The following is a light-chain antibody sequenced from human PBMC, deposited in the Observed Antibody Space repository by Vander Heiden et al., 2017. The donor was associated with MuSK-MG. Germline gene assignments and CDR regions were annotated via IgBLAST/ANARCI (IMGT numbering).Light chain of an antibody. CDR2: GAS. CDR3: QLYGSSPYT. Sequence: ESVLTQSRGTLAFSPGERATLSYKPSQSVNSSYLALYQQKPGQAPRLLLYGASSSFTAIPDPFRRCPSPTAFTLTIRILTPQHFAVSSCQLYGSSPYTFGQGTKLELK. CDR1: QSVNSSY. V-gene: IGKV3-20*01. J-gene: IGKJ2*01.